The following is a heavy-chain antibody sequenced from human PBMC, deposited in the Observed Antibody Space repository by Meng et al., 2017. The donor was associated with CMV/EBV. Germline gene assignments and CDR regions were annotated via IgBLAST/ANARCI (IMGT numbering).Heavy chain of an antibody. Sequence: SETLSLTCTVSGGSVSSGSYYWSWIRQPPGKGLEWIGYIYYSGSTNYNPSLKSRVTISVDTSKNQFSLKLSSVTAADTAVYYGARDRGYSSSWRRGYYGMDVWGQGTTVTVSS. CDR3: ARDRGYSSSWRRGYYGMDV. CDR1: GGSVSSGSYY. V-gene: IGHV4-61*01. CDR2: IYYSGST. J-gene: IGHJ6*02. D-gene: IGHD6-13*01.